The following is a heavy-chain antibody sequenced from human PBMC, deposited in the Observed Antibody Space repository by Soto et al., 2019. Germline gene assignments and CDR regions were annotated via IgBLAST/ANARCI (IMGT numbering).Heavy chain of an antibody. V-gene: IGHV3-30-3*01. CDR1: GFTFSSYA. CDR2: ISYDGSNK. CDR3: ARVGRLHYFDY. Sequence: QVQLVESGGGVVQPGRSLRLSCAASGFTFSSYAMHWVRQAPGMGLEWVAVISYDGSNKYYADSVKGRFTISRDNSKNTLFLQMNSLRAEDTAVYYCARVGRLHYFDYWGQGTLVTVSS. D-gene: IGHD4-17*01. J-gene: IGHJ4*02.